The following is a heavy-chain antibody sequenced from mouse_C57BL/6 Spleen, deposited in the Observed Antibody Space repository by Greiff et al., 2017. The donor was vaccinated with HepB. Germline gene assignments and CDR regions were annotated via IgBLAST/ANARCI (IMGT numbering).Heavy chain of an antibody. D-gene: IGHD1-1*02. CDR3: ARWYPWFAY. CDR2: INPNNGGT. Sequence: EVKLVESGPELVKPGASVKMSCKASGYTFTDYNMHWVKQSHGKSLEWIGYINPNNGGTSYNQKFKGKATLTVNKSSSTAYMELRSLTSEDSAVYYCARWYPWFAYWGQGTLVTVSA. V-gene: IGHV1-22*01. J-gene: IGHJ3*01. CDR1: GYTFTDYN.